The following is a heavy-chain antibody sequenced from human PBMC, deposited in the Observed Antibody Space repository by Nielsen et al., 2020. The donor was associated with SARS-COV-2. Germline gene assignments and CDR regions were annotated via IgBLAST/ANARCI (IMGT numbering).Heavy chain of an antibody. CDR2: ISVYNGNR. J-gene: IGHJ6*02. CDR3: ARDFGDYGDYFDWTYYYYYGMDV. CDR1: GYTFTSYP. Sequence: ASVKVSCKASGYTFTSYPISWVRQAPGQGLEWMGWISVYNGNRNYAQKYQGRVTMTTETSTSTAYMELRSLRSDDTAVYYCARDFGDYGDYFDWTYYYYYGMDVWGQGTTVTVSS. D-gene: IGHD4-17*01. V-gene: IGHV1-18*04.